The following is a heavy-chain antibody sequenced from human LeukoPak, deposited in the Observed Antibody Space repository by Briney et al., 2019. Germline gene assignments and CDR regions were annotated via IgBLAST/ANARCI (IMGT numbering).Heavy chain of an antibody. CDR1: GYTFTSYA. J-gene: IGHJ4*02. V-gene: IGHV1-3*01. CDR2: INAGNGNT. D-gene: IGHD3-16*01. Sequence: GASVKVSCKASGYTFTSYAMHWVRQAPGQRLEWMGWINAGNGNTKYSQKFQGRVTITRDTSASTAYMELSSLRSEDTAVYYCISKGCYGETYFDYWGQGTLVTVSS. CDR3: ISKGCYGETYFDY.